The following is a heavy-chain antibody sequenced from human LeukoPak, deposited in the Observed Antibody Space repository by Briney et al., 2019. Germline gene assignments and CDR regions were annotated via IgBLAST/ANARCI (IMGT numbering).Heavy chain of an antibody. D-gene: IGHD3-9*01. CDR3: AKQIYDILTGRDY. J-gene: IGHJ4*02. V-gene: IGHV3-21*01. CDR1: GFTFSSYS. CDR2: ISSSSSYI. Sequence: GGSLRLSXAASGFTFSSYSMNWVRQAPGKGLEWVSFISSSSSYIYYADSVKGRFTISRDNAKNSLYLQMNSLRAEDTAVYYCAKQIYDILTGRDYWGQGTLVTVSS.